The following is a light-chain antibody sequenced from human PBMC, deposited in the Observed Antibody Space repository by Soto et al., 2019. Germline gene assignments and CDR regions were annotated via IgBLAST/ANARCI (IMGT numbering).Light chain of an antibody. CDR1: QSLSSN. V-gene: IGKV3-15*01. CDR2: GAS. CDR3: QQRNIWPPVT. Sequence: IVLTQSPATLSVSPGDRATLSCRASQSLSSNLAWYQQKPGQAPRLLIYGASTRAIGIPARFSGSGSGTEFTLTISSLQSEDLAVYYCQQRNIWPPVTFGQGTRLEIK. J-gene: IGKJ5*01.